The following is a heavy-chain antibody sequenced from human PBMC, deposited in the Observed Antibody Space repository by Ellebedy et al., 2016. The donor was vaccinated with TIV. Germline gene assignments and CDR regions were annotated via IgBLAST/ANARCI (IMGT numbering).Heavy chain of an antibody. V-gene: IGHV3-9*01. Sequence: GGSLRLXCAASGFTFDDYAMHWVRQAPGKGLEWVSGISWNSGSIGYADSVKGRFTISIDNAKNSLYLQMNSLRAEDTALYYCANYILWGQGTLVTVSS. CDR1: GFTFDDYA. CDR3: ANYIL. CDR2: ISWNSGSI. J-gene: IGHJ4*02.